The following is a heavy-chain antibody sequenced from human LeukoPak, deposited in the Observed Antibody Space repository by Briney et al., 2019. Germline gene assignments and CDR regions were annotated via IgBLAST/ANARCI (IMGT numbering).Heavy chain of an antibody. CDR1: GFTFSSYG. V-gene: IGHV3-30*18. CDR3: AKDLNRGLPDY. J-gene: IGHJ4*02. D-gene: IGHD2-21*01. CDR2: VSYDGSK. Sequence: GGSLRLSCAASGFTFSSYGMHWVRQAPGKGLEWVAVVSYDGSKYYADSVKGRFTISRDNSKNTLYLQMSSLRAEDTAVYYCAKDLNRGLPDYWGQGTLVAVSS.